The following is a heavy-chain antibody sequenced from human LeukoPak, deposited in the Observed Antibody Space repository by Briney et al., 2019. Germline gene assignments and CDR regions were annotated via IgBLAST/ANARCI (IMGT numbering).Heavy chain of an antibody. D-gene: IGHD2-8*01. CDR1: GFTFSAYW. Sequence: RPGGSLILSCAASGFTFSAYWMSWVRQAPGKGLEWVAHIKGDGSEKYSVDSVKGRFTISRDNAKSSLYLQMNSLRAEDTALYYCARGGFGYVYFDYWGQGSLVTVSS. CDR2: IKGDGSEK. V-gene: IGHV3-7*01. J-gene: IGHJ4*02. CDR3: ARGGFGYVYFDY.